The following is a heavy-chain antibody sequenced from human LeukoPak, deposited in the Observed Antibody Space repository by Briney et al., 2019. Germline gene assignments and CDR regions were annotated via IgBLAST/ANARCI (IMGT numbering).Heavy chain of an antibody. J-gene: IGHJ1*01. D-gene: IGHD2-2*01. CDR3: AKDISIYCSSTSCYGAEYFQH. Sequence: GGSLRLSCAASGFTFSSYGMHWVHQAPGKGLEWVTVIRYDGCNKYYADSVKGRFTISRDNSKNTLYLQMNSLRAEDTAVYYCAKDISIYCSSTSCYGAEYFQHWGQGTLATVAS. CDR2: IRYDGCNK. V-gene: IGHV3-30*02. CDR1: GFTFSSYG.